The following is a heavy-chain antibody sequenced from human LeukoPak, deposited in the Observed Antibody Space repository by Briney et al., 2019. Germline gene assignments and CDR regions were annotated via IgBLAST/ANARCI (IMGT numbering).Heavy chain of an antibody. V-gene: IGHV3-7*04. D-gene: IGHD2-15*01. CDR2: IKQDGSER. CDR3: ARGPSGGNGFSY. J-gene: IGHJ4*02. Sequence: GGSLRLSCAASGFTFSSYWMSWVRQAPGEGLEWVANIKQDGSERYYVDPVKGRFTISRDNAKNSLYLQMNSLRAVDTAVYYCARGPSGGNGFSYWGLGTLVTVSS. CDR1: GFTFSSYW.